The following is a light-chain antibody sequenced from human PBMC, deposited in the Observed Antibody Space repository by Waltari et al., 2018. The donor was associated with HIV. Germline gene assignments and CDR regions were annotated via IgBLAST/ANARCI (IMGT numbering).Light chain of an antibody. Sequence: EIVLTQSPATLSLSPGERATLSCRASQSVSNYLAWYQQKPGQAPRLFIYVASKRSSVIPARLSGSGSSTDSTLTITSLEPEDFAVYYCQQRSNWPPYTFGQGTKLEIK. V-gene: IGKV3-11*01. CDR2: VAS. CDR1: QSVSNY. J-gene: IGKJ2*01. CDR3: QQRSNWPPYT.